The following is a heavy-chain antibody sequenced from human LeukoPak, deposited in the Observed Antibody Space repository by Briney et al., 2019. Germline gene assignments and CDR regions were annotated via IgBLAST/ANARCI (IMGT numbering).Heavy chain of an antibody. V-gene: IGHV4-30-4*01. Sequence: QTQSLTCSVSGGSINTGDYYWSWIRQPPGKGLEWIGYIYYSGSTNYNPSLKSRVSISVDTSKNQFSLKLSSVTAADTAVYYCARTGSTVTMLYPFDHWGQGTLVTVSS. CDR1: GGSINTGDYY. D-gene: IGHD4-17*01. J-gene: IGHJ4*02. CDR3: ARTGSTVTMLYPFDH. CDR2: IYYSGST.